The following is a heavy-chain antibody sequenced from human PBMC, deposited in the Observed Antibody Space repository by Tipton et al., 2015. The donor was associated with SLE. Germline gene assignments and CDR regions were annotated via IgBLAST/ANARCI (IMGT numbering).Heavy chain of an antibody. Sequence: TLSLTCAVYGGSFSGYYWSWIRQPPGKGLEWIGEINHSGSTISVDTSKNQFSLKLSSVTAADTAVYYCARGIAVAAPAFDIWGQGTVVTVSS. CDR1: GGSFSGYY. V-gene: IGHV4-34*01. CDR2: INHSG. J-gene: IGHJ3*02. CDR3: ARGIAVAAPAFDI. D-gene: IGHD6-19*01.